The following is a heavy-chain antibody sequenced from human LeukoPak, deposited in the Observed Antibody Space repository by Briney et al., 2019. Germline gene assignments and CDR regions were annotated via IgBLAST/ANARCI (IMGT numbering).Heavy chain of an antibody. CDR1: GFTYSSFA. CDR2: ISPSGGST. CDR3: AKGFYDNSASGVFDI. Sequence: PGGSLRLSCAASGFTYSSFATSWVRQAPGKGLEWVSGISPSGGSTYYAGSVKGRFTISRDNSKNTLYLQMNSLRAEDTAVYYCAKGFYDNSASGVFDIWGQGTMVTVSS. V-gene: IGHV3-23*01. D-gene: IGHD3-22*01. J-gene: IGHJ3*02.